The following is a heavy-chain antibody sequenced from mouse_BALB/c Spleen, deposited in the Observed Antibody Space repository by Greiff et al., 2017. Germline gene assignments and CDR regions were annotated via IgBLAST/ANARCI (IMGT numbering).Heavy chain of an antibody. J-gene: IGHJ2*01. D-gene: IGHD1-1*01. CDR2: INPSNGGT. CDR1: GYTFTSYY. Sequence: QVQLQQSGAELVKPGASVKLSCKASGYTFTSYYMYWVKQRPGQGLEWIGGINPSNGGTNFNEKFKSKATLTVDKSSSTAYMQLSSLTSEDSAVYYCTRLRERYFDYWGQGTTLTVSS. CDR3: TRLRERYFDY. V-gene: IGHV1S81*02.